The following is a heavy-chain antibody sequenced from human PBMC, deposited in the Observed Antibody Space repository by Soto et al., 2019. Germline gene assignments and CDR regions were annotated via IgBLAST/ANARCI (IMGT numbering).Heavy chain of an antibody. CDR2: ISGSGGST. J-gene: IGHJ6*03. V-gene: IGHV3-23*01. Sequence: GGSLRLSCAASGFTFSSYAMSWVRQAPGKGLEWVSAISGSGGSTYYADSVEGRFTISRDSSKNTLYLQMNSLRAEDTAVYYCAKAPYGDHYYYYYYMDVWGKGTTVTVSS. CDR1: GFTFSSYA. D-gene: IGHD4-17*01. CDR3: AKAPYGDHYYYYYYMDV.